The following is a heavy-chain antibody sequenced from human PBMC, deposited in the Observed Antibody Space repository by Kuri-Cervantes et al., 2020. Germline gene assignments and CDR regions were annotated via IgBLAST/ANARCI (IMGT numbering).Heavy chain of an antibody. V-gene: IGHV4-59*12. CDR2: ILDSGST. Sequence: SETLSLTCTVSGGSISSYYWNWIRQPPGKGLEWIGYILDSGSTNYNPSLSSRVTISVDTSKNQFSLKLSSVTAADTAVYYCARALGNHHLLFYEDFDPWGQGTLVTVSS. D-gene: IGHD2-2*01. J-gene: IGHJ5*02. CDR1: GGSISSYY. CDR3: ARALGNHHLLFYEDFDP.